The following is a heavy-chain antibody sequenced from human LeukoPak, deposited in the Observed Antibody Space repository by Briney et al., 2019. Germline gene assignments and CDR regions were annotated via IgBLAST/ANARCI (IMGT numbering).Heavy chain of an antibody. Sequence: ASVNVSCKASGYTLSNYDITWVRQAPGQGLEWLGWISAYNGDTNYAQKLQGRVTMTTDTSTGTAYMELRSLRSDDTAVYYCARHYYDSGGYNSAFDYWGQGTLVTVSP. CDR3: ARHYYDSGGYNSAFDY. CDR1: GYTLSNYD. CDR2: ISAYNGDT. D-gene: IGHD3-22*01. J-gene: IGHJ4*02. V-gene: IGHV1-18*01.